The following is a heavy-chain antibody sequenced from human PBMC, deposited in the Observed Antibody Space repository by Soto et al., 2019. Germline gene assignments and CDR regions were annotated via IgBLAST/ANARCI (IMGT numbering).Heavy chain of an antibody. Sequence: PGGSLRLSCEASGFNFKKFAMDWVRQAPGEGLEWVSGISCCGGSTFYADSVKGRFSLARDDSKNTLSLQLNSLRVEDTAHYYCAKADGEQWLIHHLDNWGQGILVTVYS. CDR1: GFNFKKFA. CDR2: ISCCGGST. V-gene: IGHV3-23*01. D-gene: IGHD6-19*01. J-gene: IGHJ1*01. CDR3: AKADGEQWLIHHLDN.